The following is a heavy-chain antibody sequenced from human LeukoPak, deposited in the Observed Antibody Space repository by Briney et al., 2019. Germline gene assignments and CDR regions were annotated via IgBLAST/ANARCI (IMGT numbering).Heavy chain of an antibody. CDR2: IWYGGSNK. J-gene: IGHJ6*03. CDR1: GFTFSSYG. D-gene: IGHD6-13*01. Sequence: GGSLRLSCAASGFTFSSYGMHWVRQAPGKGLEWVAVIWYGGSNKYYADSVKGRFTISRDNSKNTLYLQMNSLRAEDTAVYYCARDSDGAIAAGYYMNVWGKGTTVTVSS. V-gene: IGHV3-33*08. CDR3: ARDSDGAIAAGYYMNV.